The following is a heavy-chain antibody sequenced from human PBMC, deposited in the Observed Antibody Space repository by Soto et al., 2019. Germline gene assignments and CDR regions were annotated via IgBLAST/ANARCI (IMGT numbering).Heavy chain of an antibody. CDR3: ARGGPTTYYYDSSGYYFDY. D-gene: IGHD3-22*01. CDR1: GFTFSSYS. J-gene: IGHJ4*02. Sequence: VGSLRLSCAASGFTFSSYSMNWVRQAPGKGLEWVSSISSSSSYIYYADSVKGRFTISRDNAKNSLYLQMNSLRAEDTAVYYCARGGPTTYYYDSSGYYFDYWGQGTLVTVSS. V-gene: IGHV3-21*01. CDR2: ISSSSSYI.